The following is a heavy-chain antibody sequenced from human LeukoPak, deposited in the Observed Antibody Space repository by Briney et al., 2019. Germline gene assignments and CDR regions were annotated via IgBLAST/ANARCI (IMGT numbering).Heavy chain of an antibody. J-gene: IGHJ5*02. CDR2: VIHSGTT. Sequence: SETLSLTCAVYGGSFSGYYWSWIRQPPGKGLQWIGEVIHSGTTNYSPSLQSRVTISVDTSKNQFSLKLSSVTAADTAVYYCASGGICSGGSCHPGFDPWGQGTLVTVSS. V-gene: IGHV4-34*12. D-gene: IGHD2-15*01. CDR3: ASGGICSGGSCHPGFDP. CDR1: GGSFSGYY.